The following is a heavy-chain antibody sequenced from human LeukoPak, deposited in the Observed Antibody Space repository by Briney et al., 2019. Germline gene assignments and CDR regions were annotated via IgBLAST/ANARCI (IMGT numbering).Heavy chain of an antibody. CDR1: GGSISSGGYS. Sequence: SQTLSLTCAVSGGSISSGGYSWSWIRQPPGKGLEWIGYIYHSGSTYYNPSLKSRVTMSVDRSKNQFSLKLSSVTAADTAVYYCARESRWFDPWGQGTLVTVSS. CDR2: IYHSGST. J-gene: IGHJ5*02. CDR3: ARESRWFDP. V-gene: IGHV4-30-2*01.